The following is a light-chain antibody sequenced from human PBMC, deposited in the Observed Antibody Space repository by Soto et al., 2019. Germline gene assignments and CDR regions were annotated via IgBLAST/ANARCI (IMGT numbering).Light chain of an antibody. Sequence: QSILTQPPSVSGAPVQRVTISCTGSSSNIGASYDLHWFQHLPGTDPKLLIYGNIHRPSGVPDRFSGSKSGTSAYLVITGLQAEDEADYYCQSYDSNLXGSGVFGNGT. J-gene: IGLJ1*01. CDR2: GNI. CDR1: SSNIGASYD. CDR3: QSYDSNLXGSGV. V-gene: IGLV1-40*01.